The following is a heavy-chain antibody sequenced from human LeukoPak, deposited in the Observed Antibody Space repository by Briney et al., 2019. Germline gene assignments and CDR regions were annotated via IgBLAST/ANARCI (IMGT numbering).Heavy chain of an antibody. CDR1: GFTFSSYG. CDR3: ARDAGRYFDWLGY. J-gene: IGHJ4*02. Sequence: GGSLRLSCAASGFTFSSYGMHWVRQAPGKGLEWVAVIWYDGSNKYYADSVKGRFTISRDNSKNTLYLQMNSLRAEDTAVYYCARDAGRYFDWLGYWGQGTLVTVSP. V-gene: IGHV3-33*08. D-gene: IGHD3-9*01. CDR2: IWYDGSNK.